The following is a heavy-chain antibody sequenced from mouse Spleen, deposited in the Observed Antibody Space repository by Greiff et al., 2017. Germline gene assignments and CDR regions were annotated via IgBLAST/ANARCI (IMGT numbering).Heavy chain of an antibody. J-gene: IGHJ2*01. CDR1: GYTFTSYY. CDR2: INPSNGGT. Sequence: VQLQQPGAELVKPGASVKLSCKASGYTFTSYYMYWVKQRPGQGLEWIGEINPSNGGTNFNEKFKSKATLTVDKSSSTAYMQLSSLTSEDSAVYYCTRKRDRGYFDYWGQGTTLTVSS. CDR3: TRKRDRGYFDY. D-gene: IGHD3-3*01. V-gene: IGHV1S81*02.